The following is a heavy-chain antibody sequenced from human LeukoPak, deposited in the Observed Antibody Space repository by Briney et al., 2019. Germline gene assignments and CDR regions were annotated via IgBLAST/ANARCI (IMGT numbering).Heavy chain of an antibody. D-gene: IGHD3-22*01. Sequence: PGGSLRLSCPASGFTFSSYAMSWVRQAPGKGLEWVSAISGIGGNTYYADSVKGRFTISRDNSKNTLYLQMNSLRAEDTTVYYCAKAGAYDNSGYHDYWGQGTLVTVSS. CDR3: AKAGAYDNSGYHDY. J-gene: IGHJ4*02. V-gene: IGHV3-23*01. CDR2: ISGIGGNT. CDR1: GFTFSSYA.